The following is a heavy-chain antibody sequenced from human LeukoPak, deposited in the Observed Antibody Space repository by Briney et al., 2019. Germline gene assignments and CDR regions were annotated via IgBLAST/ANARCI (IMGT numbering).Heavy chain of an antibody. Sequence: QPGGSLRLSCVASGFSFSGHWMNWVRQPPGKGLEWVANIKPGGSEKYYVDSVKGRFTISRDDAKRSLDLQMDSLRAEDTAIYYCAYRNSLDYWGQGTLVTVSS. CDR1: GFSFSGHW. D-gene: IGHD1-26*01. CDR3: AYRNSLDY. V-gene: IGHV3-7*02. J-gene: IGHJ4*02. CDR2: IKPGGSEK.